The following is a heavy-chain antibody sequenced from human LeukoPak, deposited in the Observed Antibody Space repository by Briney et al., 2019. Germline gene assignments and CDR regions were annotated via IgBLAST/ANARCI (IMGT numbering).Heavy chain of an antibody. CDR1: GFTFSSYA. Sequence: GGSLRLSCAASGFTFSSYAMSWVRQAPGKGLEWVSAISNDGGGTNYADFVKGRFTISRDNSKNTLFLQMNSLRAEDTALYYCAKGSSGYFVDLWGQGTLVTVSS. D-gene: IGHD3-22*01. CDR3: AKGSSGYFVDL. J-gene: IGHJ5*02. V-gene: IGHV3-23*01. CDR2: ISNDGGGT.